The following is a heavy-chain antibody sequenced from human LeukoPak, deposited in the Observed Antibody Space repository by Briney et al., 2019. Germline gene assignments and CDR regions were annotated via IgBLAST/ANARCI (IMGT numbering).Heavy chain of an antibody. CDR3: AKHRFGEPRFDN. V-gene: IGHV4-59*08. D-gene: IGHD3-10*01. J-gene: IGHJ4*02. CDR1: GDSITSYY. CDR2: IFHTGNT. Sequence: SETLSLTCTVSGDSITSYYWSWIRQPPGEGLEWIGYIFHTGNTNYNPSLRSRVSMSLDTSKSQISLRLNSVTAADTAVYYCAKHRFGEPRFDNWGQGSLVSVSS.